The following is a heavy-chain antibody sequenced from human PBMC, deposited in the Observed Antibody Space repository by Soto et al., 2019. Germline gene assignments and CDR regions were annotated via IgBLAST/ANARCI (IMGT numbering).Heavy chain of an antibody. D-gene: IGHD3-3*01. Sequence: QVQLVQSGAEVKKPGASVKVSCKASGYTFTSYGISWVRQAPGQGLEWMGWISAYNGNTNYAQKLQGRVTMSTATSTNTAYMELRSLRSDDTAVYYCEREINFRDYDFLSGPIYYYYGMDVWGQGTTVTVSS. CDR3: EREINFRDYDFLSGPIYYYYGMDV. CDR1: GYTFTSYG. CDR2: ISAYNGNT. J-gene: IGHJ6*02. V-gene: IGHV1-18*04.